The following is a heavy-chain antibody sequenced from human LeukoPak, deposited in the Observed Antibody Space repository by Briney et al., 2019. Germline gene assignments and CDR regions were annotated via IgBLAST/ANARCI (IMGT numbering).Heavy chain of an antibody. J-gene: IGHJ4*02. Sequence: PSETLSLTCTVSGDSISSSSYYWGWIRQPPGKGLEWIGSIYYSGSTYYNPSLKSRVTISVDTSKNQFSLKLSSVTAADTAVYYCARVTGGTYYYDSSGYYTGRNFDYWGQGTLVTVSS. V-gene: IGHV4-39*07. CDR3: ARVTGGTYYYDSSGYYTGRNFDY. CDR2: IYYSGST. D-gene: IGHD3-22*01. CDR1: GDSISSSSYY.